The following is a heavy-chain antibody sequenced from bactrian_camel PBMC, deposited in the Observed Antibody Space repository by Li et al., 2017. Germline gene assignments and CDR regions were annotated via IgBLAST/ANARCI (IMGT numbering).Heavy chain of an antibody. CDR3: AATPSCRRWELDWLWNI. D-gene: IGHD3*01. Sequence: VESGGGLVQPGGSLRLSCAASGFTFSSYWMYWVRQAPGKGLEWVSTINSGGGTTYYADSLKGRFTISQANDKIYLYLQMESLKPEDTATYYCAATPSCRRWELDWLWNIWGQGTQVTVS. CDR1: GFTFSSYW. CDR2: INSGGGTT. V-gene: IGHV3S25*01. J-gene: IGHJ4*01.